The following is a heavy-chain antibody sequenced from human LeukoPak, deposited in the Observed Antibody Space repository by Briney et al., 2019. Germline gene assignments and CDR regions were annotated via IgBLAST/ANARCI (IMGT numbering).Heavy chain of an antibody. Sequence: GGSLRLSCAASGFTFDDYAMHWVRQAPGKGLEWVSGLSWNSASIVYADSVKGRFTISRDNAKNSLYLQMNSLRAEDTALYYCAKEFGSGLNYYYYYGMDVWGQGTTVTVSS. J-gene: IGHJ6*02. CDR1: GFTFDDYA. CDR2: LSWNSASI. V-gene: IGHV3-9*01. CDR3: AKEFGSGLNYYYYYGMDV. D-gene: IGHD6-19*01.